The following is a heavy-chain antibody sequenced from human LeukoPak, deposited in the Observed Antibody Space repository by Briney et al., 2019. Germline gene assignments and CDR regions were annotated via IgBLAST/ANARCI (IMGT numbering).Heavy chain of an antibody. CDR1: GFTVSSNY. CDR2: IYSGGST. J-gene: IGHJ4*02. Sequence: PGGSLRLSCAASGFTVSSNYMSWVRQAPGKGLEWVSVIYSGGSTYYADSVKGRFTISRDNSKNTLYLQMNSLRAEDTAVYYCAKYPIAAAGLMRFVDYWGQGTLVTVSS. V-gene: IGHV3-53*01. CDR3: AKYPIAAAGLMRFVDY. D-gene: IGHD6-13*01.